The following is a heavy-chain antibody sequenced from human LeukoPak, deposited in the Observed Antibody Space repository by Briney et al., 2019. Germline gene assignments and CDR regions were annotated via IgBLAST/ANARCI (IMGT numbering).Heavy chain of an antibody. J-gene: IGHJ4*02. D-gene: IGHD3-10*01. CDR2: INPNSGGT. CDR3: VGSGSGSYYNTIYY. CDR1: GYTFAGYY. Sequence: GASVKVSCKASGYTFAGYYMHWVRQAPGQGLEWMGWINPNSGGTNYAQKFQGRVTMTRDTSISTAYMELSRLRSDDTAVYYCVGSGSGSYYNTIYYWGQGTLVTVSS. V-gene: IGHV1-2*02.